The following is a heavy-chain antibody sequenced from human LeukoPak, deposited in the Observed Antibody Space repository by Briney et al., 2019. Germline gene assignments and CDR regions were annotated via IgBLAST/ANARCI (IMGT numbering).Heavy chain of an antibody. D-gene: IGHD3-22*01. V-gene: IGHV4-4*02. CDR1: GVSISSSNW. CDR2: NDHSGST. CDR3: VTCYFDSSGPKKNY. J-gene: IGHJ4*02. Sequence: PSGTLSLTCAVSGVSISSSNWWRWVRQPPGEGLEGIGENDHSGSTNYIPHLKSRVTIQVDKSKKQFSLKLSYVTAADRAVEYGVTCYFDSSGPKKNYWGEGTLVTVSS.